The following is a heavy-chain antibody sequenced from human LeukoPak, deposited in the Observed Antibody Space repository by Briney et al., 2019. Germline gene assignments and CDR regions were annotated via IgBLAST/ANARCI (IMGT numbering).Heavy chain of an antibody. CDR1: GGSISSYY. CDR2: IYYSGST. V-gene: IGHV4-39*01. D-gene: IGHD6-13*01. CDR3: ARRVWYSSSWYETNYFDY. Sequence: PSETLSLTCTVSGGSISSYYWGWIRQPPGKGLEWIGSIYYSGSTYYNPSLKSRVTISVDTSKNQFSLKLSSVTAADTAVYYCARRVWYSSSWYETNYFDYWGQGTLVTVSS. J-gene: IGHJ4*02.